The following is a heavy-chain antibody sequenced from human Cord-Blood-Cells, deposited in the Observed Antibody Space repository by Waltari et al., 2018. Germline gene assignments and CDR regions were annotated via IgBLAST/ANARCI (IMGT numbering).Heavy chain of an antibody. V-gene: IGHV3-30-3*01. CDR1: GFTFSSYA. Sequence: QVQLVESGGGVVQPGRSLRLSCAASGFTFSSYAMHWVRQAPGKGVGWGAVVSYDGSNKYCADSVKGRFTISRDNSKNTLYLQMNSLRAEDTAVYYCASGGRLGLVDYWGQGTLVTVSS. CDR2: VSYDGSNK. CDR3: ASGGRLGLVDY. J-gene: IGHJ4*02. D-gene: IGHD1-26*01.